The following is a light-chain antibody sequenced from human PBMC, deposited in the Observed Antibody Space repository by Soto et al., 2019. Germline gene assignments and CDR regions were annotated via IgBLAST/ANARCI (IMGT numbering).Light chain of an antibody. Sequence: EIVLTQSPGTLSLSPGERATLSCRASQSVSSSYLAWYQQKPGQAPRLLIYGASSRAPGIPDRFSGSGSGTDFTLTISRLEPEDFGVYYCQQYGSSSWTFGQGTKVEIK. CDR2: GAS. CDR1: QSVSSSY. J-gene: IGKJ1*01. CDR3: QQYGSSSWT. V-gene: IGKV3-20*01.